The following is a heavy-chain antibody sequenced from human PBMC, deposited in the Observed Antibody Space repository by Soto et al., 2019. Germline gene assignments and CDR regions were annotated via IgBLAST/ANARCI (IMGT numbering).Heavy chain of an antibody. D-gene: IGHD5-12*01. CDR1: GLRFASLS. Sequence: GGSLRLSCTTSGLRFASLSLTWFRQAPGQGLEWVATIVGSDAKTHYADSVKGRFSISRDTSRNTVYLQMNNLRADDTAIYYCAKWTSLDFWGQGTRVTVSS. V-gene: IGHV3-23*01. J-gene: IGHJ4*02. CDR3: AKWTSLDF. CDR2: IVGSDAKT.